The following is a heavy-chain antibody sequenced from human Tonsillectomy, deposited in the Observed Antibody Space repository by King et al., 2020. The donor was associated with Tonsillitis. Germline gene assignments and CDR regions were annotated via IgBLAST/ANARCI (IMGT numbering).Heavy chain of an antibody. V-gene: IGHV3-7*01. D-gene: IGHD3-10*01. Sequence: VQLVESGGGLVQPGESLRLSCAASGFTFRSYWMSWVRQAPGKGLEWVANIKQDGSEKYYVDSVKGRFTISRDNAKSSLYLQMNSLRAEDTAVYYCARDTRLWFGGYYGMDVWGQGTTVTVSS. CDR2: IKQDGSEK. CDR1: GFTFRSYW. J-gene: IGHJ6*02. CDR3: ARDTRLWFGGYYGMDV.